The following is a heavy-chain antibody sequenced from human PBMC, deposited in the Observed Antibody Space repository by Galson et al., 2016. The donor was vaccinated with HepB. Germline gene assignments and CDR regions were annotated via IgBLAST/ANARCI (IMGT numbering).Heavy chain of an antibody. Sequence: SLRLSCAAYGFGFGSYAMHWVRQAPGKGLEWVALVSYEGSRKFYADSVKGRFSISRDNSQNTVYLQMNSLKTNDTAVYYCARAEDTTSWPKDSWGQGTLVTVSS. CDR3: ARAEDTTSWPKDS. CDR2: VSYEGSRK. D-gene: IGHD2-15*01. V-gene: IGHV3-30-3*01. CDR1: GFGFGSYA. J-gene: IGHJ4*02.